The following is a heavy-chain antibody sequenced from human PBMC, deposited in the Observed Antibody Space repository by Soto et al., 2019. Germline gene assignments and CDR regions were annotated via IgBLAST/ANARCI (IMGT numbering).Heavy chain of an antibody. J-gene: IGHJ4*02. V-gene: IGHV1-58*01. Sequence: GASVKVSFKASGFTFFTSAVQWLRQARGQGLEWIGWIVVSSGNTNYAQKFQERVTITRDMSTNTAYMELTSLRSEDTAVYYCAADPYCGGDCYFDYWGQGIVVTVSS. CDR3: AADPYCGGDCYFDY. D-gene: IGHD2-21*02. CDR1: GFTFFTSA. CDR2: IVVSSGNT.